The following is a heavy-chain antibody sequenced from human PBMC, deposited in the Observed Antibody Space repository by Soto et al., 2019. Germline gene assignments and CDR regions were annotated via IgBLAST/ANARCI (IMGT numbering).Heavy chain of an antibody. V-gene: IGHV3-23*01. J-gene: IGHJ6*02. Sequence: GGSLRLSCAASGFTFSSYAMSWVRQAPGKGLEWVSAISGSGGSTYYADSAKGRFTISRDNSKDTLYLQMNSLRAEDTAVYYCAKNLHLFTYYDLWSGYPTDDYYYYYGMDVWGQGTTVTVSS. D-gene: IGHD3-3*01. CDR3: AKNLHLFTYYDLWSGYPTDDYYYYYGMDV. CDR1: GFTFSSYA. CDR2: ISGSGGST.